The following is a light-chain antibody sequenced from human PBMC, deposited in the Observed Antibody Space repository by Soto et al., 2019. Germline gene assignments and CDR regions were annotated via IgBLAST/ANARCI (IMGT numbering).Light chain of an antibody. CDR1: SSDVGGYNY. CDR2: EVS. Sequence: QSALTQPASVSGSPGQSITISCTGTSSDVGGYNYVSWYQQHPGKAPKLMIYEVSNRPSGVSNRFSGSKSGNTASLTISGLQAEDEADYYCSSYISSSTWGVFGGGTKVTVL. J-gene: IGLJ2*01. CDR3: SSYISSSTWGV. V-gene: IGLV2-14*01.